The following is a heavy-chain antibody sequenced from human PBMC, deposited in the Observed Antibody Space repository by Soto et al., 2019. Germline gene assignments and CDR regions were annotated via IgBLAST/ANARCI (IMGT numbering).Heavy chain of an antibody. CDR1: GGSISGYY. Sequence: SETLSLTCAVYGGSISGYYWSWIRQPPGKGLEWIGEINHSGSTNYNPSLKSRVTISVDTSKNQFSLKLSSVTAADTAVYYCARVTGTTNGRPSDYWGQGTLVTVSS. V-gene: IGHV4-34*01. J-gene: IGHJ4*02. CDR2: INHSGST. D-gene: IGHD1-1*01. CDR3: ARVTGTTNGRPSDY.